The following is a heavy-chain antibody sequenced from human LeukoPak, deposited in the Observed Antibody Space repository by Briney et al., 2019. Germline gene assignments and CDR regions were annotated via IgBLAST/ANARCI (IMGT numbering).Heavy chain of an antibody. CDR3: AKDRRYSSSWPDAFDI. J-gene: IGHJ3*02. CDR2: IGWNSGSI. CDR1: GFTFDDYA. V-gene: IGHV3-9*01. Sequence: GGSLRLSCAASGFTFDDYAMHWVRQAPGKGLEGVSGIGWNSGSIGYADSVKGRFTISRDNDKNSLYLQMNSLRAEDTALYYCAKDRRYSSSWPDAFDIWGQGTMVTVSS. D-gene: IGHD6-13*01.